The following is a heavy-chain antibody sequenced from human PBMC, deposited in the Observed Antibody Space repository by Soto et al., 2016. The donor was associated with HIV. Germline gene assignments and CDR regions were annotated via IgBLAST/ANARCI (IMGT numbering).Heavy chain of an antibody. Sequence: QVQLVQSGAEVKKPGSSVKVSCKASGGTFSNYVISWVRQAPGQGLEWMGGIIPIFGAANYAQKFQGXVTITADESTSTAYMELSSLRSEDTAVYYCARGYHYDSSGYFEYFQHWGQGTLVTVSS. CDR1: GGTFSNYV. J-gene: IGHJ1*01. V-gene: IGHV1-69*12. D-gene: IGHD3-22*01. CDR2: IIPIFGAA. CDR3: ARGYHYDSSGYFEYFQH.